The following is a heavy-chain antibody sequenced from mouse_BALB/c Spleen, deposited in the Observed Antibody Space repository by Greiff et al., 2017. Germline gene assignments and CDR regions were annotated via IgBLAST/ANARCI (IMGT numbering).Heavy chain of an antibody. CDR1: GFTFSSYT. D-gene: IGHD2-4*01. CDR2: ISNGGGST. CDR3: ARHDYYYAMDY. J-gene: IGHJ4*01. V-gene: IGHV5-12-2*01. Sequence: EVKLVESGGGLVQPGGSLKLSCAASGFTFSSYTMSWVRQTPEKRLEWVAYISNGGGSTYYPDTVKGRFTISRDNAKNTLYLQMSSLKSEDTAMYYCARHDYYYAMDYWGQGTSVTVSS.